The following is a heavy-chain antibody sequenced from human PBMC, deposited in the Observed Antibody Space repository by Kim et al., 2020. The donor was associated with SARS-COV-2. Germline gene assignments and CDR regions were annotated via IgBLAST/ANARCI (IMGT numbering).Heavy chain of an antibody. V-gene: IGHV4-30-4*07. CDR3: VWWVAGRFDY. D-gene: IGHD6-19*01. Sequence: STSYNPSLKSRVTISVDTSKSQFSLKLSSVTAADTAVYYCVWWVAGRFDYWGQGTLVTVSS. J-gene: IGHJ4*02. CDR2: ST.